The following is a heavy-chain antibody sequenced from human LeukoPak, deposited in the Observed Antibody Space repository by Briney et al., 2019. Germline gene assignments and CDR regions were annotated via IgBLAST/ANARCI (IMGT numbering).Heavy chain of an antibody. D-gene: IGHD1-26*01. V-gene: IGHV3-7*01. Sequence: GGSLRLSCAASGFTFANSWMAWVRQAPGKGLEWVANIKQDGSTKHYADSLKGRFTISRDNPKNSLFLQMSNLRADDTAIYYCTRDTIGSLDYWGQGILVTVAS. J-gene: IGHJ4*02. CDR1: GFTFANSW. CDR3: TRDTIGSLDY. CDR2: IKQDGSTK.